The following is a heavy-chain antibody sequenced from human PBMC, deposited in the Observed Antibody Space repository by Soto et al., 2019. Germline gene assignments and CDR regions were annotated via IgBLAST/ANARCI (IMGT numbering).Heavy chain of an antibody. Sequence: SETLSLTCTVSGGSISSYYWSWIRQPPGKGLEWIGYIYYSGSTNYNPSLKSRVTISVDTSKNQFSLKLSSVTAADTAVYYCARGRVIAARPSRDNDYWGQGTLVTVSS. CDR2: IYYSGST. CDR1: GGSISSYY. CDR3: ARGRVIAARPSRDNDY. V-gene: IGHV4-59*12. J-gene: IGHJ4*02. D-gene: IGHD6-6*01.